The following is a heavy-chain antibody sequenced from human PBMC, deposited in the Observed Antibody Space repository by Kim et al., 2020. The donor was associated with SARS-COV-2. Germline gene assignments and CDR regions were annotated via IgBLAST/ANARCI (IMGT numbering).Heavy chain of an antibody. CDR3: AKGFGFLHWFLSPAAY. Sequence: DSMKGRFNISRDTSTNPLFLQMNSLRPEDTAVYYCAKGFGFLHWFLSPAAYWGQGTLVTVTS. V-gene: IGHV3-30*02. D-gene: IGHD3-3*01. J-gene: IGHJ4*02.